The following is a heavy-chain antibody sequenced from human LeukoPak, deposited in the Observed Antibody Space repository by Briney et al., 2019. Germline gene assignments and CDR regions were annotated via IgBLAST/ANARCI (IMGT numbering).Heavy chain of an antibody. V-gene: IGHV3-21*01. CDR1: GFTFSSYS. CDR3: ARVQPEFEWELLGIVDY. J-gene: IGHJ4*02. D-gene: IGHD1-26*01. CDR2: ISSSSSYI. Sequence: GGSLRLSCAASGFTFSSYSMNWVRQAPGKGLEWVSSISSSSSYIYYADSVKGRFTISRANAKNSLYLQMNSLRAEDTAVYYCARVQPEFEWELLGIVDYWGQGTLVTVSS.